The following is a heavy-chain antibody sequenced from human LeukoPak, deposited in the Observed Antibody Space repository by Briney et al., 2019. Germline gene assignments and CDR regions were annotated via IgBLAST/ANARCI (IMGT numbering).Heavy chain of an antibody. V-gene: IGHV3-48*01. J-gene: IGHJ4*02. CDR1: GFTFSSCS. CDR3: ARGTHYYDSSGYYYGDY. Sequence: PGGSLRLSCAASGFTFSSCSMNWVRQAPGKGLEWVSYISSSSSTIYYADSVKGRFTISRDNAKNSLYLQMNSLRAEDTAVYYCARGTHYYDSSGYYYGDYWGQGTLVTVSS. D-gene: IGHD3-22*01. CDR2: ISSSSSTI.